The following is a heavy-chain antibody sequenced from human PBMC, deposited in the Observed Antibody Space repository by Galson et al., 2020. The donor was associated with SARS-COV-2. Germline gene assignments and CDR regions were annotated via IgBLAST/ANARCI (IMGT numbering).Heavy chain of an antibody. Sequence: GESLKISCAASGFTFSSYSMNWVRQAPGKGLEWVSSISSSSYYIYHEDSVKGRFTITRDNAKNSLYLQMNSLRAEDTAVYYCARDLPSTVVTPLDYWGQGTLVTVSS. CDR2: ISSSSYYI. CDR1: GFTFSSYS. V-gene: IGHV3-21*01. CDR3: ARDLPSTVVTPLDY. D-gene: IGHD4-17*01. J-gene: IGHJ4*02.